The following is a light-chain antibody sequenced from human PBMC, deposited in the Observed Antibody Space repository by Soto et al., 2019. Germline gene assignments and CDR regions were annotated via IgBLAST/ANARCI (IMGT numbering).Light chain of an antibody. J-gene: IGLJ1*01. V-gene: IGLV2-11*01. CDR2: DVT. CDR3: FSYAGSYTFV. Sequence: QSALTQPRSVSGSPGQSVTISCTGTSSDVGGYSYDSWYQQHPGKAPKLMSYDVTTRRSGIPDRFSGSKSGNTDSLTISGLQAEDEADYYCFSYAGSYTFVFGNGTKLTVL. CDR1: SSDVGGYSY.